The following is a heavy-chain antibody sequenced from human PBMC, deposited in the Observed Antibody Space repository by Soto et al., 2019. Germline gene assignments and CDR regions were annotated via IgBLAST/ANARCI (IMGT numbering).Heavy chain of an antibody. CDR2: IYYSGST. Sequence: SETLSLTCTVSGGSVSSGTYYWSWIRQPPGKGLEWIGYIYYSGSTNYNPSLKSRVTVSTDTSKNQFSLKLSSVIAADTAVYYCARTYSYYANFDDWGQGTLVTVSS. V-gene: IGHV4-61*01. D-gene: IGHD4-4*01. CDR1: GGSVSSGTYY. CDR3: ARTYSYYANFDD. J-gene: IGHJ4*02.